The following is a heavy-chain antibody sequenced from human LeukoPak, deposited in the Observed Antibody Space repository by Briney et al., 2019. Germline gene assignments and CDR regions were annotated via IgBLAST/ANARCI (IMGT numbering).Heavy chain of an antibody. CDR1: GYTFTAYY. Sequence: ASVKVSCKAPGYTFTAYYIHWVRQAPGQGLEWMGWINPNSGGTKYAQKFQGRVTMTRDTSMSTAHMGLSRLRSDDTAVYYCAKGRVVAGTKSLTYNWFDPWGQGTLVTVSS. CDR2: INPNSGGT. D-gene: IGHD6-19*01. J-gene: IGHJ5*02. V-gene: IGHV1-2*02. CDR3: AKGRVVAGTKSLTYNWFDP.